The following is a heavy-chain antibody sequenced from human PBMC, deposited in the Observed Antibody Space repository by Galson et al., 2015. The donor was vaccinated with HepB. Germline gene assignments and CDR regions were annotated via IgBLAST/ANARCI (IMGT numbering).Heavy chain of an antibody. CDR1: GYTFTNYP. J-gene: IGHJ4*02. D-gene: IGHD3-22*01. V-gene: IGHV1-18*01. CDR2: ISAYNGNT. Sequence: SVKVSCKASGYTFTNYPMNWVRQAPGQGLEWMGWISAYNGNTNYAQKLQGRVTMTTDTSTSTAYMELRSLRSDDTAVYYCARDRFTMIVVDDANYFDYWGQGTLVTVSS. CDR3: ARDRFTMIVVDDANYFDY.